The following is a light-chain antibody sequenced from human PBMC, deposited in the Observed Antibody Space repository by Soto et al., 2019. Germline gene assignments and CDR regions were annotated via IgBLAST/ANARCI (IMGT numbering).Light chain of an antibody. Sequence: DIPMTQSPSSLSASVGDRVTITCRASQSISSYLNWYQQKPGKAPKLLIYAASSLQSGVPSRFSGSGSGTEFALTISILQPEDFATYYCQQSYTCRTFDPGTKVDIK. CDR1: QSISSY. CDR3: QQSYTCRT. V-gene: IGKV1-39*01. J-gene: IGKJ3*01. CDR2: AAS.